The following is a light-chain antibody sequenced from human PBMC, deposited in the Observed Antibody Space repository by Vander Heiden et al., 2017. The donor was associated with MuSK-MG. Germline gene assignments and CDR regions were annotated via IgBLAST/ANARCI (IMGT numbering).Light chain of an antibody. V-gene: IGLV3-10*01. CDR2: EDS. CDR3: YSTDSSGNHRV. Sequence: SYELPQPPSVSVSPLQTARITCPGDALPKKYAYWYQQKSGQAPVLVIYEDSKRPSGIPERFSGSSSGTMATLTVSGAQVEDEADYYCYSTDSSGNHRVFGGGTKLTVL. J-gene: IGLJ3*02. CDR1: ALPKKY.